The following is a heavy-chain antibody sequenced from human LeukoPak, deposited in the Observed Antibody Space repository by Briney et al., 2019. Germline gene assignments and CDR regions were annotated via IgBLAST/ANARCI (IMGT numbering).Heavy chain of an antibody. CDR3: ASEPYYYDSSGPYYYYYYGMDV. D-gene: IGHD3-22*01. V-gene: IGHV3-7*01. CDR1: GFAFSSYW. J-gene: IGHJ6*02. CDR2: IKQDGSEK. Sequence: GGSLRLSCAASGFAFSSYWMSWVRQAPGKGLEWVANIKQDGSEKYYVDSVKGRFTISRDNAKNSLYLQMNSLRAEDTAVYYCASEPYYYDSSGPYYYYYYGMDVWGQGTTVTVSS.